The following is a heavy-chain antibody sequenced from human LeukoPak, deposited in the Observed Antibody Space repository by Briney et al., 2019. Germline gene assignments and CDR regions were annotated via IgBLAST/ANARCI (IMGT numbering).Heavy chain of an antibody. V-gene: IGHV4-30-4*01. D-gene: IGHD3-22*01. CDR2: TYYSGST. J-gene: IGHJ4*02. CDR1: GGSISSGDYY. Sequence: SETLSLTCTVSGGSISSGDYYWSWIRQPPGKGLEWIGHTYYSGSTYYNPSLKSRVTISVDTSKNQFSLKLSSVTAADTAVYYCARVHTYYDSSGYPDYWGQGTLVTVSS. CDR3: ARVHTYYDSSGYPDY.